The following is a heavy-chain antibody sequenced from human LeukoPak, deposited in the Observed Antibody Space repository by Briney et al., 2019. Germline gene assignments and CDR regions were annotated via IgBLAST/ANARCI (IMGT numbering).Heavy chain of an antibody. Sequence: TLSLTCTVSGGSISSYYWSWIRQPPGKALEWLTLIYWNNDKRYSPSLKSRLTITKDTSKNQVVLTMTNMDPVDTATYYCAHRQDFWSGYLNWFDPWGQGTLVTVSS. CDR2: IYWNNDK. V-gene: IGHV2-5*01. CDR1: GGSISSYYWS. D-gene: IGHD3-3*01. J-gene: IGHJ5*02. CDR3: AHRQDFWSGYLNWFDP.